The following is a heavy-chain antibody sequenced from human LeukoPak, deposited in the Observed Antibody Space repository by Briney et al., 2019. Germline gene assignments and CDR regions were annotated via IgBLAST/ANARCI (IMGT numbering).Heavy chain of an antibody. D-gene: IGHD3-16*02. CDR2: INPSGGST. V-gene: IGHV1-46*01. CDR1: GYTFTSYY. J-gene: IGHJ5*02. Sequence: ASVKVSCKASGYTFTSYYMHWVRQAPGQGLEWMGIINPSGGSTSYAQKFQGRVTMTRDTSTSTVYMELSSLRSEDTAAYYCASSSQIVWFDPWGQGTLVTVSS. CDR3: ASSSQIVWFDP.